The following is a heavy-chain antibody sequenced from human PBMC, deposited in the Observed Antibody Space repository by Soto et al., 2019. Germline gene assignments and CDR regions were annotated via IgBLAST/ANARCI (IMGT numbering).Heavy chain of an antibody. CDR3: ARPGIAAAGIVPYFDY. D-gene: IGHD6-13*01. CDR1: GYSFTSYW. J-gene: IGHJ4*02. V-gene: IGHV5-51*03. Sequence: PGESLKISCKGSGYSFTSYWIGWVRQMPGKGLEWMGIIYPGDSDTRYSPSFQGQVTISADKSISTAYLQWSSLKASDTAMYYCARPGIAAAGIVPYFDYWGQGTLVTVSS. CDR2: IYPGDSDT.